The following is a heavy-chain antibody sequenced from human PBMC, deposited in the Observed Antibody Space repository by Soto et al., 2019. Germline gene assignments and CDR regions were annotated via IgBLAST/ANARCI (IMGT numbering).Heavy chain of an antibody. V-gene: IGHV5-51*01. CDR3: ARHEALAGYYVDV. J-gene: IGHJ6*03. Sequence: GESLKISCKGSGYSFTSYWSGWVRQLPGKGLEWMGIIYPSDSDTTYSPSFQGQVTISADKSITTAYLQWTSLKASDTAMYYCARHEALAGYYVDVWGKGTMVTVSS. CDR2: IYPSDSDT. D-gene: IGHD6-19*01. CDR1: GYSFTSYW.